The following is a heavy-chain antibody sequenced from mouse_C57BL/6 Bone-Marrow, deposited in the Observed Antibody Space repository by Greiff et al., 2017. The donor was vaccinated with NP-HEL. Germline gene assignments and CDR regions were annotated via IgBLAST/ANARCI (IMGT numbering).Heavy chain of an antibody. CDR3: AINYSYGSRSYYFDY. V-gene: IGHV2-9-1*01. J-gene: IGHJ2*01. CDR1: GFSLTSYA. D-gene: IGHD1-1*01. CDR2: IWTGGGT. Sequence: QVQLKESGPGLVAPSQSLSITCTVSGFSLTSYAISWVRQPPGKGLEWLGVIWTGGGTNYTSAPKSRPSISKDNSKRKAFLKMHSLQADDTARYCCAINYSYGSRSYYFDYWGQGTTLTVSS.